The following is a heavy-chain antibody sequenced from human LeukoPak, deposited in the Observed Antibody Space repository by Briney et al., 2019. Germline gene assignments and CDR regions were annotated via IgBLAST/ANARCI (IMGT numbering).Heavy chain of an antibody. CDR2: INHSGST. CDR1: GGSFSGYY. V-gene: IGHV4-34*01. CDR3: ARGHGDY. Sequence: PLETLSLTCAVYGGSFSGYYWSWIRQPPGKGLEWIGEINHSGSTNYNPSLKSRVTTSVDTSKNQFSLKLSSVTAADTAVYYCARGHGDYWGQGTLVTVSS. J-gene: IGHJ4*02.